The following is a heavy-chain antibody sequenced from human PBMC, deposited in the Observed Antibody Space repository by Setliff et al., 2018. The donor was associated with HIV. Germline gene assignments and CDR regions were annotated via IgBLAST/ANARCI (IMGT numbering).Heavy chain of an antibody. CDR1: GDSISSTTFY. CDR2: INYSGTT. J-gene: IGHJ2*01. D-gene: IGHD3-22*01. CDR3: ARDQGHHFDSRGQVDFDL. V-gene: IGHV4-39*07. Sequence: SETLSLTCTVSGDSISSTTFYWVWIRQPPGKGLEWIGIINYSGTTYYNPSLKSRVTISVATSKNQFSLKLSSVTAADTAVYYCARDQGHHFDSRGQVDFDLWGRGTLVTVSS.